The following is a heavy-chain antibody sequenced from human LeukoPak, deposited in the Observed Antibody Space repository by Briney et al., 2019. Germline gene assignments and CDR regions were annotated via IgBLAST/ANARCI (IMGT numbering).Heavy chain of an antibody. V-gene: IGHV3-23*01. Sequence: GGSLRLSCAASGFTFSSYAMSWVRQAPGKGLEWVSGISGSGGSTYYADSVKGRFTISRDNSKDTLYLQMNSLRAEDTAEYYCAKRGYNWNDAFDYWGQGTLVTVSS. CDR2: ISGSGGST. CDR1: GFTFSSYA. CDR3: AKRGYNWNDAFDY. D-gene: IGHD1-1*01. J-gene: IGHJ4*02.